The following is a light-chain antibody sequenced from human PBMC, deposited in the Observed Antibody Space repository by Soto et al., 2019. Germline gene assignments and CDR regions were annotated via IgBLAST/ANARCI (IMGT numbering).Light chain of an antibody. J-gene: IGKJ3*01. CDR3: QQYNKWPPHFT. V-gene: IGKV1-9*01. CDR1: QGISTY. CDR2: AAS. Sequence: IQLTQSPSSLSASVGDTVTITCRASQGISTYLAWYQQKPGKAPKLLIYAASTLQGGVPSRFSGSGSGTDFTLTISSLQPEDFATYYCQQYNKWPPHFTFGPGTKVDIK.